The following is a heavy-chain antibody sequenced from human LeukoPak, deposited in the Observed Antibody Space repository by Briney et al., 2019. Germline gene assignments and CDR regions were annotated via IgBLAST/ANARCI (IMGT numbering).Heavy chain of an antibody. D-gene: IGHD3-16*02. V-gene: IGHV1-46*01. CDR1: GYTFTSYY. CDR3: ARDGDMITFGGVIVIFCFL. Sequence: GASVKVSCKASGYTFTSYYMHWVRQAPGQGLEWMGIINPSGGSTSYAQKFQGRVTMTRDTSTSTVYMELSSLRSEDTAVYYCARDGDMITFGGVIVIFCFLWGQGTLVTVSS. CDR2: INPSGGST. J-gene: IGHJ4*02.